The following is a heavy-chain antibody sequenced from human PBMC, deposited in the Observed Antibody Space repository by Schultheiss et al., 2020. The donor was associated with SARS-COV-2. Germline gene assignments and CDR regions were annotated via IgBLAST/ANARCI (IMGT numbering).Heavy chain of an antibody. CDR1: GFTFDNYA. CDR2: ISTGSVYM. J-gene: IGHJ4*02. Sequence: GGSLRLSCAASGFTFDNYAMSWVRQAPGKGLEWVSSISTGSVYMYYADSVKGRFTISRDNDENSLYLQMNSLRAEDTAVYYCARERRRGGATLDYWGQGTLVTVSS. D-gene: IGHD1-26*01. CDR3: ARERRRGGATLDY. V-gene: IGHV3-21*01.